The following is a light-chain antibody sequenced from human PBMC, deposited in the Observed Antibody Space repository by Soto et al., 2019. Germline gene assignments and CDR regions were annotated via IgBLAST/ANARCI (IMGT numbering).Light chain of an antibody. J-gene: IGKJ5*01. CDR1: QSVSSH. Sequence: EIVFTQSPATLPLSPGERATLSCRASQSVSSHLAWYQQKPGQAPRLLLYDASKRPTGIPARFSGSGSGTDFTLTLSSLEPEDFAVYYCQQRSDRLPITCGHGTRL. CDR2: DAS. V-gene: IGKV3-11*01. CDR3: QQRSDRLPIT.